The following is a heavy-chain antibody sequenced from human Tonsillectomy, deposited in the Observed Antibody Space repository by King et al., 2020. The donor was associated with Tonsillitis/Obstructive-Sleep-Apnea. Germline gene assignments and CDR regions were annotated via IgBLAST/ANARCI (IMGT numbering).Heavy chain of an antibody. V-gene: IGHV1-18*01. CDR2: ISAYNGNT. J-gene: IGHJ4*02. CDR3: ARVYCGGDCCPFDY. CDR1: GYTFTSYF. D-gene: IGHD2-21*01. Sequence: VQLVESGAEVRKPGASVKVSCKASGYTFTSYFITWVRQAPGQGLEWMGWISAYNGNTNYAQNLQGRVTMTTDTSTTTAYMELRSLRSDDTAVYYCARVYCGGDCCPFDYWGQGTLVTVSS.